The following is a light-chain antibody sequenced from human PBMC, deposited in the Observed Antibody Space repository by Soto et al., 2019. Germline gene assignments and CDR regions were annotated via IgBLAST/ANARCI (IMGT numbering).Light chain of an antibody. J-gene: IGKJ4*01. CDR3: QQRSNWPPLT. CDR2: DAS. Sequence: EIVLTQSPATLSLSPGERATFSCRASQSVSSDLVWYQQKPGQAPRLLIYDASNMATGIPARFSGSGSGTAFTLTIRRLEPDDFAVYYCQQRSNWPPLTFGGGTKVEIK. CDR1: QSVSSD. V-gene: IGKV3-11*01.